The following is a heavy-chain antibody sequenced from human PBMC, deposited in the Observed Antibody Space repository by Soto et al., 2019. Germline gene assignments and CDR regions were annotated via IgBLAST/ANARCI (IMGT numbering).Heavy chain of an antibody. J-gene: IGHJ6*02. CDR2: ISAYNGNT. V-gene: IGHV1-18*04. Sequence: ASVKVSCKASGYTFTSYGISWVRQAPGRGLEWMGWISAYNGNTNYAQKLQGRVTMTTDTSTSTAYMELRSLRSDDTAVYYCARSGSSLVYYYYGMDVWGQGTTVTVSS. CDR1: GYTFTSYG. D-gene: IGHD6-6*01. CDR3: ARSGSSLVYYYYGMDV.